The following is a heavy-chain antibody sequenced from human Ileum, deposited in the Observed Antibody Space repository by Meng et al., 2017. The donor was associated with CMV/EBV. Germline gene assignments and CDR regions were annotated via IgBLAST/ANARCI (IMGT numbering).Heavy chain of an antibody. Sequence: GAGLCKPSDTLSLTCDFCDASFSYFYWGWTRHLPGKGLEWIGEIHPSGSTHYNPSLESRVSISVHMSNNQFSLKVSSVTAADTAVYYCARGQDNHKGGVHWGQGTLVTVSS. CDR1: DASFSYFY. V-gene: IGHV4-34*01. CDR2: IHPSGST. D-gene: IGHD1-14*01. CDR3: ARGQDNHKGGVH. J-gene: IGHJ4*02.